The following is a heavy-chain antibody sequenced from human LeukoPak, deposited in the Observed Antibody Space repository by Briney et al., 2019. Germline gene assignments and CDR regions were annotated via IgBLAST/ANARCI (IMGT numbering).Heavy chain of an antibody. J-gene: IGHJ5*02. CDR3: ARGKPGNPRSEWFDP. D-gene: IGHD1-14*01. CDR1: GGSFSGYY. CDR2: INQSGST. V-gene: IGHV4-34*01. Sequence: SETLSLTCAVYGGSFSGYYWSWIRQPPGKGLEWIGEINQSGSTNYNPSLKSRVTISVDTSKNQFSLKLSSVTAADTAVYYCARGKPGNPRSEWFDPWGQGTLVTVSS.